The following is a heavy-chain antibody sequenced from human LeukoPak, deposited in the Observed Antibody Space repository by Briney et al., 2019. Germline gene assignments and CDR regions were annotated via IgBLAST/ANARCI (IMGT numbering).Heavy chain of an antibody. Sequence: WGPLRLSCAASGFTFGGFGMSWVRQAPGKGLEWVAYISDTSSLTDYADSVKRRFTNSRDNAKKSPSLQLNSLRDEDSAVYFCAKVIRGGYGMDVWRQGTTVTVSS. CDR1: GFTFGGFG. CDR2: ISDTSSLT. J-gene: IGHJ6*02. CDR3: AKVIRGGYGMDV. V-gene: IGHV3-48*02. D-gene: IGHD3-10*01.